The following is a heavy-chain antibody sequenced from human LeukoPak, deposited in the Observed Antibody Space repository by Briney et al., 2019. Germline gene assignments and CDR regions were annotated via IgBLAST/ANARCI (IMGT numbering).Heavy chain of an antibody. D-gene: IGHD6-6*01. CDR2: IYYSGST. CDR3: ARDSVAARPDPF. CDR1: GGSISSGDYY. J-gene: IGHJ4*02. Sequence: SETLSLTCTVSGGSISSGDYYWSWIRQPPGKGLEWIGYIYYSGSTYYNPSLKSRVTISVDTSKNQFSLKLRSVTAADTAVYYCARDSVAARPDPFWGQGTLVTVSS. V-gene: IGHV4-30-4*08.